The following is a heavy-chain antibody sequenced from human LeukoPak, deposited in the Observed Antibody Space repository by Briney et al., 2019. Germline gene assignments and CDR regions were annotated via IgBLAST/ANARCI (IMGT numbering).Heavy chain of an antibody. CDR2: IDPSGGST. Sequence: GASVKVSCKASGYTFTAYYMHWVRQAPGQGLEWMGVIDPSGGSTSYAQRFQDRVTMTSDTSTSTVYMELSSLRSEDTAVYYCARVTSTNEKYYYYYYGMDVWGQGTTVTVSS. D-gene: IGHD2-2*01. CDR1: GYTFTAYY. CDR3: ARVTSTNEKYYYYYYGMDV. J-gene: IGHJ6*02. V-gene: IGHV1-46*01.